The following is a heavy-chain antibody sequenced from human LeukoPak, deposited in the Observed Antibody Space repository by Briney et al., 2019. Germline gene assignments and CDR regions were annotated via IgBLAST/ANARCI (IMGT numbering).Heavy chain of an antibody. V-gene: IGHV1-18*01. J-gene: IGHJ5*02. Sequence: ASVKVSCKASGYTFTSYGISWVRQAPGQGLEWMGWISAYNGNTNYAQKLQGRVTMTTDTSTSTAYMELRSLRSDDTAVYYCARGLRRVGSGSYKFDPWGQGTLVTVSS. CDR3: ARGLRRVGSGSYKFDP. CDR1: GYTFTSYG. D-gene: IGHD3-10*01. CDR2: ISAYNGNT.